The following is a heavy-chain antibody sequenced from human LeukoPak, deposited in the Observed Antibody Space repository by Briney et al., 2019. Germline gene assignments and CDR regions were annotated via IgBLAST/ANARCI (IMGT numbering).Heavy chain of an antibody. CDR1: GYTFTGYY. CDR3: ARGSDIVVVPAADDRDYYYYYMDV. Sequence: ASVKVSCKASGYTFTGYYMHWVRQAPGQGLEWMGWINPNSGGANYAQKFQGRVTMTRDTSISTAYMELSSLRSEDTAVYYCARGSDIVVVPAADDRDYYYYYMDVWGKGTTVTISS. V-gene: IGHV1-2*02. D-gene: IGHD2-2*01. CDR2: INPNSGGA. J-gene: IGHJ6*03.